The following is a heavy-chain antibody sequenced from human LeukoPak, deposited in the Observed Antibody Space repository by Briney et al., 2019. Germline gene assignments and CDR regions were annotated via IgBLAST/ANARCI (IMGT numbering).Heavy chain of an antibody. J-gene: IGHJ4*02. D-gene: IGHD2-15*01. Sequence: PGGSLRLSCAASGFTFTSYAMTWVRQAPGKGWEWVPTISGSGGNTYYADSVKGRFTISRDNSKNTLFLQMNSLRAEDTAVHYCAKARGASDSSPDYWGQGTLVTVSS. CDR3: AKARGASDSSPDY. CDR1: GFTFTSYA. CDR2: ISGSGGNT. V-gene: IGHV3-23*01.